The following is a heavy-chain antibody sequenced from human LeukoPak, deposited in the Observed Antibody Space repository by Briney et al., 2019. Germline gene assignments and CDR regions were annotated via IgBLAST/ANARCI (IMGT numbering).Heavy chain of an antibody. V-gene: IGHV1-2*04. CDR2: MNPNSGNT. D-gene: IGHD6-6*01. CDR1: GYTFTSYD. CDR3: ARSLPEYSSSPHADY. J-gene: IGHJ4*02. Sequence: ASVKVSCKASGYTFTSYDINWVRQATGQGLEWMGWMNPNSGNTNYAQKFQGWVTMTRDTSISTAYMELSRLRSDDTAVYYCARSLPEYSSSPHADYWGQGTLVTVSS.